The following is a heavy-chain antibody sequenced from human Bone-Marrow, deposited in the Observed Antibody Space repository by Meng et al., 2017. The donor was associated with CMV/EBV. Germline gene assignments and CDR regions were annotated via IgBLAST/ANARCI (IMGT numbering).Heavy chain of an antibody. CDR2: ISWNSGSI. CDR3: AKDLGYCSSTSCYLGAFDI. V-gene: IGHV3-9*01. CDR1: GFTFDDYA. D-gene: IGHD2-2*01. Sequence: GGSLRLSCAASGFTFDDYAMHWVRQAPGKGLEWVSGISWNSGSIGYADSVKGRFIISRDNAKNSLYLQMNSLRAEDTALYYCAKDLGYCSSTSCYLGAFDIWGQGTMVTVSS. J-gene: IGHJ3*02.